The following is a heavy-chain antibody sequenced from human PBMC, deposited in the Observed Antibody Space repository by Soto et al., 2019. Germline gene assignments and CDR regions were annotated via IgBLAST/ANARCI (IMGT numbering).Heavy chain of an antibody. Sequence: PGGSLRLSCAASGFTFASKAMSWDSQAPGKGLEWFLAISGSGGSTYYADSVKGGFTISRDNSKNTLDLQMNSMRAEDTAVYYCAKADVNYDSSGPASYFDYWGQGTLVTVSS. J-gene: IGHJ4*02. CDR2: ISGSGGST. CDR1: GFTFASKA. D-gene: IGHD3-22*01. V-gene: IGHV3-23*01. CDR3: AKADVNYDSSGPASYFDY.